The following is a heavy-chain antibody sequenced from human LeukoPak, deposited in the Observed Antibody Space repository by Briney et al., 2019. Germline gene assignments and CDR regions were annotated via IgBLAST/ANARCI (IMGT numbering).Heavy chain of an antibody. V-gene: IGHV4-59*01. J-gene: IGHJ6*04. CDR3: ARDYGSGSSVV. CDR2: IYYSGST. CDR1: GGSISSYY. Sequence: SETLSLTCTVSGGSISSYYWSWIRQPPGKGLEWIGYIYYSGSTNYNPSLKSRVTISVDTSKNQFSLKLSSVTAADTAVYYCARDYGSGSSVVWGKGTTVTVSS. D-gene: IGHD3-10*01.